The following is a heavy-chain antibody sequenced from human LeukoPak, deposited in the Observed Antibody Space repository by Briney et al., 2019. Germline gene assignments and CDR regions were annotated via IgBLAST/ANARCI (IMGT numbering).Heavy chain of an antibody. CDR2: IYYSGST. CDR3: ARGAAARPYYFDY. CDR1: GGSISSYY. V-gene: IGHV4-59*01. D-gene: IGHD6-13*01. Sequence: SETLSLTCTVSGGSISSYYWSWIRQPPGKGLEWIGYIYYSGSTNYNPSLKSRVTISVDTSKNQFFLKLSSVTAADTAVYYCARGAAARPYYFDYWGQGTLVTVSS. J-gene: IGHJ4*02.